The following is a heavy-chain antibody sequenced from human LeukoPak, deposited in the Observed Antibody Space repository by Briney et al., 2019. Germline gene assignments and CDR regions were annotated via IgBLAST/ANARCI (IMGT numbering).Heavy chain of an antibody. CDR2: ISSSSSYI. Sequence: GGSLRLSCAASGFTFSSYSMNWVRQAPGKGLEWASSISSSSSYIYYADSVKGRFTISRDNAKNSLYLQMNSLRAEDTAVYYCARVYYDSSGYYQTFDYWGQGTLVTVSS. CDR1: GFTFSSYS. CDR3: ARVYYDSSGYYQTFDY. D-gene: IGHD3-22*01. J-gene: IGHJ4*02. V-gene: IGHV3-21*01.